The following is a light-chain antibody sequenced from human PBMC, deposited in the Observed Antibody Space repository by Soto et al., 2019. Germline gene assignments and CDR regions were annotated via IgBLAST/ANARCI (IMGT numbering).Light chain of an antibody. Sequence: DIQMTQSPSSLSASVGDRVTITCRASQSISSYLNWYQQKPGKAPKLLIYAASSLQSGVPSRFSGSGSGTDFTLPISSLQPEDFATYYCQQSYSTPWTLAKGPRWKSN. J-gene: IGKJ1*01. CDR1: QSISSY. CDR2: AAS. V-gene: IGKV1-39*01. CDR3: QQSYSTPWT.